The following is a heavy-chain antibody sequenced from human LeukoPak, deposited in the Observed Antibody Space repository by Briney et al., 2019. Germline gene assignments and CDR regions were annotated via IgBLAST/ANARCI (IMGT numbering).Heavy chain of an antibody. CDR2: IKQDGIEK. V-gene: IGHV3-7*04. CDR3: AGGNGWLIDL. CDR1: GFSFSNYW. D-gene: IGHD3-22*01. J-gene: IGHJ4*02. Sequence: PGGSLRLSCAGSGFSFSNYWMNGVRQIPGKGREGVANIKQDGIEKNYVGSVKGRFPISRDNAKKSLYLQLNSLRGDDTAIYYCAGGNGWLIDLWGQGTLVTVSS.